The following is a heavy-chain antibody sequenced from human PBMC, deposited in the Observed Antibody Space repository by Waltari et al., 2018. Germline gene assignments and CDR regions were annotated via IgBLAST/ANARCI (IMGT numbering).Heavy chain of an antibody. Sequence: EEQLVESGGGLVQPGDSLRLPCAASGFTFSSSCMNWVRHAPGRGPLWVSRISSDASDTTYADSVKGRFTISRDNAKNTLYLQMNRLRAEDTAVYFCARVSRRTYRSPVPGRHYYYGMDVWGQGTTVTVSS. CDR3: ARVSRRTYRSPVPGRHYYYGMDV. D-gene: IGHD1-1*01. CDR1: GFTFSSSC. J-gene: IGHJ6*02. CDR2: ISSDASDT. V-gene: IGHV3-74*03.